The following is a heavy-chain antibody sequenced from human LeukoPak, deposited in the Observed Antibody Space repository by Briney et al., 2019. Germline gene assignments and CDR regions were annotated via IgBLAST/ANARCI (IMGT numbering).Heavy chain of an antibody. CDR3: ARSGVASLAPFDY. J-gene: IGHJ4*02. CDR2: ISAYNGNT. CDR1: GYTFNTYG. D-gene: IGHD3-10*01. V-gene: IGHV1-18*01. Sequence: ASVKVSCKASGYTFNTYGFTWVRHAPGQGLECMGWISAYNGNTKHAEKFQGRVTMTTDTSTSTAYMQLRSLKSDDTAIYYCARSGVASLAPFDYWGQGTLVSVSS.